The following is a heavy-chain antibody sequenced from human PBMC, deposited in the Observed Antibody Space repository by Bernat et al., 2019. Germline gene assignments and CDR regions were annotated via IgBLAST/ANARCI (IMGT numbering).Heavy chain of an antibody. CDR3: ARHAGIALAYHLDN. CDR1: GDSISGGAYY. Sequence: QLQLQESGPGLVEPSETLSLTCTLSGDSISGGAYYWGWIRQPPGKGLEWIGSIHSTRRSYYNPSLKSRVTISADTSKNQFSLHVNSVTATDTAIYDCARHAGIALAYHLDNWGQGTLVTVSS. V-gene: IGHV4-39*01. CDR2: IHSTRRS. J-gene: IGHJ4*02. D-gene: IGHD6-13*01.